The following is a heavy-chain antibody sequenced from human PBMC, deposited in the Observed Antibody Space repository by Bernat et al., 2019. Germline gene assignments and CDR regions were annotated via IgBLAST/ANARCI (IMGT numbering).Heavy chain of an antibody. Sequence: QVQLVESGGGLVKPGGSLRLSCAASGLTFSDYYMNWIRQAPGKGLEWVSYITGSSYTNYADSVKGRFTISRDNAKNSLFLQMNSLRAEDTAVYYCARGRLPTAGIDAFDIWGQGTMVTVSS. CDR1: GLTFSDYY. J-gene: IGHJ3*02. CDR3: ARGRLPTAGIDAFDI. D-gene: IGHD3-10*01. V-gene: IGHV3-11*06. CDR2: ITGSSYT.